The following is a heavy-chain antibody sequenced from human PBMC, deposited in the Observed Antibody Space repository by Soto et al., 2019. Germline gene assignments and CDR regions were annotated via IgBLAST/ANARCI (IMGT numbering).Heavy chain of an antibody. V-gene: IGHV1-69*01. Sequence: QVQLVQSGAEVKKPGSSVKVSCKASGGTFSSYAISWVRQAPGQGLEWMGGIIPIFGTANYAQKFQGRVTITAYESTSTGYMELSSLRSEDTAVYYGARYMAAAGFDYWVQGTLVTASS. D-gene: IGHD6-13*01. CDR1: GGTFSSYA. J-gene: IGHJ4*02. CDR2: IIPIFGTA. CDR3: ARYMAAAGFDY.